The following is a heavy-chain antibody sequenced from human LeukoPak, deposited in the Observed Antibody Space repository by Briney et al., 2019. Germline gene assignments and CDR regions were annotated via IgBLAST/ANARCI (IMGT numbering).Heavy chain of an antibody. CDR2: INIDGSYA. J-gene: IGHJ4*02. D-gene: IGHD2/OR15-2a*01. V-gene: IGHV3-74*01. CDR3: ARESFASGTRYFDY. Sequence: PGGSLRLSCAASGFIFSDHWVHWVRQVPGKGLVWVSRINIDGSYAVHADSVKGRFTISRDNARNTLYLQMNSLRVEDTALYYCARESFASGTRYFDYWGQGTLVTVSS. CDR1: GFIFSDHW.